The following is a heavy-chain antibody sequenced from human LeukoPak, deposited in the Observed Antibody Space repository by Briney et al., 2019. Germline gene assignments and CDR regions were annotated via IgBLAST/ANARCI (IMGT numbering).Heavy chain of an antibody. V-gene: IGHV4-34*01. D-gene: IGHD3-10*01. Sequence: SETLSLTCAVYGGSFSGYYWSWIRQPPGKGLEWIGEINHSGSTNYNPSLKSRVTISVDTSKNQFPLKLSSVTAADTAVYYCARDRGLTYYYGSGSYRFDYWGQGTLVTVSS. CDR3: ARDRGLTYYYGSGSYRFDY. J-gene: IGHJ4*02. CDR2: INHSGST. CDR1: GGSFSGYY.